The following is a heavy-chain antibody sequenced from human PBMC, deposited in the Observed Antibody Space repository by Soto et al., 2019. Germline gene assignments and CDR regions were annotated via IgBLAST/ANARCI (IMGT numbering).Heavy chain of an antibody. CDR2: FNAGDGDT. CDR3: ARDGEDKAAAAMVY. J-gene: IGHJ4*02. CDR1: GYTITCCA. D-gene: IGHD6-13*01. V-gene: IGHV1-3*01. Sequence: QVQLVQSGAEVKMPGASVRVSCKASGYTITCCAMHWVRQAPGQRPEWMGWFNAGDGDTKYSQNFQGRFTIIRDTSASTVYMELSSLRPEDTAVYYCARDGEDKAAAAMVYWGQGTLVTVSS.